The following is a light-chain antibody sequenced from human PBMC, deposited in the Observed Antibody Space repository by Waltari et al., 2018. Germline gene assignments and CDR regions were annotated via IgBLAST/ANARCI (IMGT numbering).Light chain of an antibody. J-gene: IGLJ3*02. CDR3: SSYTASSTWV. CDR1: SSDIGDYNY. CDR2: DVT. V-gene: IGLV2-14*01. Sequence: QSALTQPASVSGSPGQSITISCIGTSSDIGDYNYVSWYQQHVGKAPKLMIYDVTKRPSGVSYRFSGPRSGNTASLTISGLQAEDEADYYCSSYTASSTWVFGGGTKLTVL.